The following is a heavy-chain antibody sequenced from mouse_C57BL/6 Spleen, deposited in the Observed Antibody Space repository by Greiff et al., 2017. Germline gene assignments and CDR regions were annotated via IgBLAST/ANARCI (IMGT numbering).Heavy chain of an antibody. V-gene: IGHV14-4*01. CDR1: GFNIKDDY. Sequence: DVKLVESGAELVRPGASVKLSCTASGFNIKDDYMHWVKQRPEQGLEWIGLIDPENGDTEYASKFQGKATITADTSSNTAYLQLSSLTSEDTAVYYCATYHYYSSSVYFDYWGQGTTLTVSS. CDR3: ATYHYYSSSVYFDY. CDR2: IDPENGDT. D-gene: IGHD1-1*01. J-gene: IGHJ2*01.